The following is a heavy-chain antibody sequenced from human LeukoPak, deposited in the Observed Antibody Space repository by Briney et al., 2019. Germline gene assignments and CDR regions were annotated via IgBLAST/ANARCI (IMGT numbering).Heavy chain of an antibody. D-gene: IGHD2-2*02. CDR1: RFTFSSYA. CDR3: ARDGRYCSSTTCYIDYYYGMDV. J-gene: IGHJ6*02. Sequence: GGSLRLSCAASRFTFSSYAMHWVRQAPGKGLEWVAVISYDGNNTYYADSVKGRFTISRDNSKNTLYLQMNSLRAEDTAVYYCARDGRYCSSTTCYIDYYYGMDVWGQGTTVTVSS. CDR2: ISYDGNNT. V-gene: IGHV3-30-3*01.